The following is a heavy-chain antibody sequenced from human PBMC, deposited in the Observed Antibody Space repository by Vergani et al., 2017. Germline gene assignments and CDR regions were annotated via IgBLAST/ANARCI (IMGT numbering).Heavy chain of an antibody. Sequence: QVQLVQSGAEVKKPGASVKVSCKASGYTFTSYYMHWVRQAPGQGLEWMGIINPSGGSTSYAQKFQGRVTMTRDTSTSTVHMELSSLRSEDTAVYYCARDSRYCSSTSCYVGRDWFDPWGQGTLVTVSS. V-gene: IGHV1-46*01. CDR1: GYTFTSYY. D-gene: IGHD2-2*01. CDR3: ARDSRYCSSTSCYVGRDWFDP. J-gene: IGHJ5*02. CDR2: INPSGGST.